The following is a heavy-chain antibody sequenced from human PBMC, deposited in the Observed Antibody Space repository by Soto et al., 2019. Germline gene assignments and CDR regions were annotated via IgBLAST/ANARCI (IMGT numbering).Heavy chain of an antibody. J-gene: IGHJ4*02. D-gene: IGHD3-9*01. CDR2: IYPGDSDT. CDR1: AYSFTSYW. CDR3: SRHGVGDSLTGQPVY. Sequence: PRESLKSSCKRSAYSFTSYWIGWVRQMPGKGLKWMGIIYPGDSDTRYSPSFQGQVTISAETSISTACLHWSKRKDSITAMYHGSRHGVGDSLTGQPVYWGQGTMGSVSS. V-gene: IGHV5-51*01.